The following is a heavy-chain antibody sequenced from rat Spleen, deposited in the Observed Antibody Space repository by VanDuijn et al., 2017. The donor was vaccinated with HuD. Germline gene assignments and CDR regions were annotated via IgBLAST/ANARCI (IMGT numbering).Heavy chain of an antibody. CDR2: ISSSSGA. CDR3: TRQRRYGGLRFDF. J-gene: IGHJ2*01. V-gene: IGHV5-34*01. Sequence: EVQLVESGGGLVQPGRSLKLSCVASGFTFSDYGMHWIRQAPGRGLEWVAFISSSSGAIFNADTVRGRFTISRDNAKNTLYLQLTSLRSEDTAFYYCTRQRRYGGLRFDFWGQGVMVTVSS. D-gene: IGHD1-11*01. CDR1: GFTFSDYG.